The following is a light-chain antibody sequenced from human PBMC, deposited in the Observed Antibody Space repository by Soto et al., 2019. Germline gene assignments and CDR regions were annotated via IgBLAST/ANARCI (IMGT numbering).Light chain of an antibody. Sequence: IPMTQSPSILSASVGDRVTITCRAGQSINSQLAWYQQKPGKAPKVLIYGASSLENGVPSRFIGSGSGTEFTLTISSLQPDDFATYYCQQYASFKSFGQGTKVEIK. V-gene: IGKV1-5*01. J-gene: IGKJ1*01. CDR2: GAS. CDR3: QQYASFKS. CDR1: QSINSQ.